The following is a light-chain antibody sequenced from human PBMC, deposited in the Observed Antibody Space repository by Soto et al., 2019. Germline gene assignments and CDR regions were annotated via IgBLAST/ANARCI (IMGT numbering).Light chain of an antibody. CDR3: QQSYTIVT. V-gene: IGKV1-39*01. CDR1: QNIIKY. CDR2: DAS. J-gene: IGKJ5*01. Sequence: DVQLTQSPSSLTASVGDRVTITCRASQNIIKYVNWYQKKPGQAPKLLIYDASTFPSGIPSRFSGSGFGTDFTLTIGSLQPEDFATYYCQQSYTIVTFGQGTRLEIK.